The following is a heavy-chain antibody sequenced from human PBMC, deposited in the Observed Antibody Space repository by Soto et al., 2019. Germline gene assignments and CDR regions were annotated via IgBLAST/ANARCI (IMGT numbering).Heavy chain of an antibody. V-gene: IGHV3-33*01. CDR1: GFTFSSYG. J-gene: IGHJ6*02. Sequence: GGSLRLSCAASGFTFSSYGMHWVRQAPGKGLEWVAVIWYDGSNKYYADSVKGRFTISRDNSKNTLYLQMNSLRAEDTAVYYCAREQGGDYSSYYGMDVWGQGTTVTVSS. CDR2: IWYDGSNK. CDR3: AREQGGDYSSYYGMDV. D-gene: IGHD4-4*01.